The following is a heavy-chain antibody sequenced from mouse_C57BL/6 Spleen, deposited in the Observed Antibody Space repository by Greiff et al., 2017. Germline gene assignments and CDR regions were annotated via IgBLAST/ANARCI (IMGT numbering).Heavy chain of an antibody. CDR1: GYTFTDYN. D-gene: IGHD1-1*01. V-gene: IGHV1-22*01. CDR3: ARRGYYGSSYDY. CDR2: INPNNGGT. J-gene: IGHJ2*01. Sequence: VQLQQSGPELVKPGASVKMSCKASGYTFTDYNMHWVKQSHGKSLEWIGYINPNNGGTSYNQKFKGKATLTVNKSSSTAYMELRSLTSEDSAVYYCARRGYYGSSYDYWVQGTTLTVSS.